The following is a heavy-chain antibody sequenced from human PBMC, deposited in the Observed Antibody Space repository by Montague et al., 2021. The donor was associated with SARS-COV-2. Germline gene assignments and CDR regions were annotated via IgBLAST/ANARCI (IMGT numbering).Heavy chain of an antibody. J-gene: IGHJ3*01. V-gene: IGHV3-30*04. CDR2: ISYDGSNK. CDR1: GFTFSSYA. D-gene: IGHD1-26*01. CDR3: AKELGAGYCCAFDS. Sequence: SLRLSCAASGFTFSSYAMNWVRQAPGKGLEWVAVISYDGSNKYYVDSVKGRFTISRDNSKNTLYLQMNSLRAEDTAVYYCAKELGAGYCCAFDSWGQGTMVTVSS.